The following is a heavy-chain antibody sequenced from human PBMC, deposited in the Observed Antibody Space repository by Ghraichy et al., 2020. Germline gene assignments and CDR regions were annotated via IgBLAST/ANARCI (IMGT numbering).Heavy chain of an antibody. CDR3: ARDLLSDSSGA. V-gene: IGHV3-30*04. CDR1: GFTFSSYA. Sequence: GGSLRLSCAASGFTFSSYAMHWVRQAPGKGLEWVAVISYDGSNKYYADSVKGRFTISRDNSKNTLYLQMNSLRAEDTAVYYCARDLLSDSSGAWGQGTLVTVSS. J-gene: IGHJ5*02. CDR2: ISYDGSNK. D-gene: IGHD3-22*01.